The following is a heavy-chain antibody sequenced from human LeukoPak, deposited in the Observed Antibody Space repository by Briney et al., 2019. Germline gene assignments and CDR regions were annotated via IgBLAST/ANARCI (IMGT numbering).Heavy chain of an antibody. V-gene: IGHV4-59*01. Sequence: PSETLSLTCIVYGGSISSYYWSWIRQPPGKGLEWIGYIYYSGSTNYNPSLKSRVTISVDTSKNKFSLKLSSVTAADTAVYYCARVGYCSSSSCYTGYYYMDVWGKGTTVTVSS. J-gene: IGHJ6*03. CDR3: ARVGYCSSSSCYTGYYYMDV. D-gene: IGHD2-2*02. CDR2: IYYSGST. CDR1: GGSISSYY.